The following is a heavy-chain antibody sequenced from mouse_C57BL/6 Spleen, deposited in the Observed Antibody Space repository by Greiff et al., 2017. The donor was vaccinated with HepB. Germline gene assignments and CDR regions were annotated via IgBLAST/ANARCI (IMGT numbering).Heavy chain of an antibody. J-gene: IGHJ2*01. V-gene: IGHV1-50*01. CDR3: ARLYSNYFDY. D-gene: IGHD2-5*01. CDR2: IDPSDSYT. Sequence: QVQLQQPGAELVKPGASVKLSCKASGYTFTSYWMQWVKQRPGQGLEWIGEIDPSDSYTNYNQKFKGKATLTVATSSSTAYMQLSSLTSEDSAVYYCARLYSNYFDYWGQGTTLTVSS. CDR1: GYTFTSYW.